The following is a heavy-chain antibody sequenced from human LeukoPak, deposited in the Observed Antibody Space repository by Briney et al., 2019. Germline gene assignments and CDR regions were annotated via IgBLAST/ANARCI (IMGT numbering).Heavy chain of an antibody. J-gene: IGHJ4*02. CDR3: ARAYYYDSSGYYPGGDY. V-gene: IGHV1-46*01. Sequence: GASVKVSCKASGYTFTRYYMQWVRQAPGQGLEWMGIINPSGGSTSYAQKFQGRVTMTRDTSTSTVYMELSSLGSEDTAVYYCARAYYYDSSGYYPGGDYWGQGTLVTVSS. CDR2: INPSGGST. CDR1: GYTFTRYY. D-gene: IGHD3-22*01.